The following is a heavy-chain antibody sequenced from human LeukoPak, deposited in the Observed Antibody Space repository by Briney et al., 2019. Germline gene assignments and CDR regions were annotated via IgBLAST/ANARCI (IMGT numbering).Heavy chain of an antibody. CDR1: GGSISSDNSY. Sequence: SETLPLTCTVSGGSISSDNSYWSWIRQPPGKGLEWIGSIYYSGSTYYNPSLKSRVTISVDTSKNQFSLKLSSVTAADTAVYYCANIAAAGTHYYYYMDVWGKGTTVTISS. CDR3: ANIAAAGTHYYYYMDV. D-gene: IGHD6-13*01. CDR2: IYYSGST. V-gene: IGHV4-39*01. J-gene: IGHJ6*03.